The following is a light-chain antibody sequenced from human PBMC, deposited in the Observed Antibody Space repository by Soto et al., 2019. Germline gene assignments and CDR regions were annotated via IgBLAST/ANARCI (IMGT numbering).Light chain of an antibody. CDR1: QSIRTS. CDR3: QQSNVWPPIT. V-gene: IGKV3-11*01. CDR2: DAS. J-gene: IGKJ5*01. Sequence: EVVLTQSPATLSLSPGERATLSCRSSQSIRTSLAWYQQKPGQAPRLVIFDASNRANGVPARFGGSGSGTDFTLTIKSLEPEDFAVYYCQQSNVWPPITFGKGTQLEIK.